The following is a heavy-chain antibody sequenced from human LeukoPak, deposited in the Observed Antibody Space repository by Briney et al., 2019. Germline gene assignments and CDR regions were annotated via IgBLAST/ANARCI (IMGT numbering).Heavy chain of an antibody. CDR2: TNHSGST. CDR1: GGSFRGYY. V-gene: IGHV4-34*01. J-gene: IGHJ6*02. CDR3: ARDPHTPIISSWYKINYYYYGMDV. D-gene: IGHD6-13*01. Sequence: PSETLSLTCADYGGSFRGYYWSWIRQPPGKGLEWIGETNHSGSTNYNPSLKSRVTISVDTSKNQFSLKLSSVTAADTAVYYCARDPHTPIISSWYKINYYYYGMDVWGQGTTVTVSS.